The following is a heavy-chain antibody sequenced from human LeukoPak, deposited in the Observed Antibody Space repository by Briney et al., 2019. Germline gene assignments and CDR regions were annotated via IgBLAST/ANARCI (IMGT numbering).Heavy chain of an antibody. V-gene: IGHV1-2*02. Sequence: ASVTVSCKASGYTFTGYYMHWVRQAPGQGLEWMGWINPNSGGTNYAQKFQGRVTMTRDTSISTAYMELSRLRSDDTAVYYCARQKASRGYSSPPGDYWGQGTLVTVSS. CDR1: GYTFTGYY. CDR2: INPNSGGT. J-gene: IGHJ4*02. CDR3: ARQKASRGYSSPPGDY. D-gene: IGHD6-13*01.